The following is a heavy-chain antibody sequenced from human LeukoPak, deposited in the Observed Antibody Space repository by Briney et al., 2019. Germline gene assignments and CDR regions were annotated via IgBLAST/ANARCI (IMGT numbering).Heavy chain of an antibody. V-gene: IGHV4-59*01. CDR3: ARSSRAAYNWFDP. J-gene: IGHJ5*02. CDR2: IYYSGST. CDR1: GGSISTYY. Sequence: SETLSLTCTISGGSISTYYWSWIRQPPGKGLEWIGYIYYSGSTNYNPSLKSRVTISVDTSKNQFSLKLSSVTAADTAVYYCARSSRAAYNWFDPWGQGTLVTVSS. D-gene: IGHD6-13*01.